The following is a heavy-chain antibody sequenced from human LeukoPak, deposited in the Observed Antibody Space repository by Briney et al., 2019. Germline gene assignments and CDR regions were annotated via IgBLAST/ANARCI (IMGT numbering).Heavy chain of an antibody. D-gene: IGHD3-10*01. CDR2: IKSKTDGCTT. CDR1: GFTLRSYA. V-gene: IGHV3-15*01. J-gene: IGHJ6*03. CDR3: TTDGPMVRGVIAPNYYYYYMDV. Sequence: PGXSLRLSCAAYGFTLRSYAMSWVRQAPGKGLEWVGRIKSKTDGCTTDYAAPGKGRLTISREDTKKRMYMERNSRKTEGTAVYYCTTDGPMVRGVIAPNYYYYYMDVWGKGTTVTVSS.